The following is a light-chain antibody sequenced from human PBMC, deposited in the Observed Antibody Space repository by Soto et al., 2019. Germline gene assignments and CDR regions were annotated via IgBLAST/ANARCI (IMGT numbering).Light chain of an antibody. Sequence: DIQMTQSPSTLSASVGDRVTITCRASRGITNSLAWYQQRPGEAPKLLIYKASFLESGVPSRFSGSGSGTEFTLTISSLQPDDFATYYCQQSHFYWTFGQGTKVEIK. CDR2: KAS. V-gene: IGKV1-5*03. CDR1: RGITNS. J-gene: IGKJ1*01. CDR3: QQSHFYWT.